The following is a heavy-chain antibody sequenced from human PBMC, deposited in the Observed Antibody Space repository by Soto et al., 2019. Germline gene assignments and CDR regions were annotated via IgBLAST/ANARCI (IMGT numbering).Heavy chain of an antibody. J-gene: IGHJ3*02. CDR2: MNPNSGNT. V-gene: IGHV1-8*01. Sequence: QVQLVQSGAEVKKLGASVKVSCKASGYTFTSYDINWVRQATGQGLEWMGWMNPNSGNTGYAQKFQGRVTMTRNTSISTAYMELSSLRSEDTAVYYCARAMTTVTGDAFDIWGQGTMVTVSS. D-gene: IGHD4-17*01. CDR3: ARAMTTVTGDAFDI. CDR1: GYTFTSYD.